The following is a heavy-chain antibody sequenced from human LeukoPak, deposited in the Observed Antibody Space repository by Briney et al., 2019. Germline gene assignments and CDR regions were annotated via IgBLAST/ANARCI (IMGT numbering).Heavy chain of an antibody. CDR3: ASGFRNWANRKTYYFDY. CDR1: GGSFSGYY. Sequence: PSETLSLTCAVYGGSFSGYYWSWIRQPPGKGLEWIGEINHSGSTNYNPSLKSRVTISVDTSKNQFSLKLSSVTAADTAVYYCASGFRNWANRKTYYFDYWGQGTLVTVSS. J-gene: IGHJ4*02. CDR2: INHSGST. D-gene: IGHD7-27*01. V-gene: IGHV4-34*01.